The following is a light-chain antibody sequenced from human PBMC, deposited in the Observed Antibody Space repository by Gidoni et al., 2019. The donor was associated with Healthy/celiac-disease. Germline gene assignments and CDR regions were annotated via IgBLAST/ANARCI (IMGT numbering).Light chain of an antibody. CDR3: QQYNNWLPVT. CDR1: QSVSSN. Sequence: EIVMTKSPATRSVSPGERATLSCRASQSVSSNFAWYQQKPGQAPRLLIYGASTRATGIPARFSGSGSGTEFTLTISSLLSEDFAVYYCQQYNNWLPVTFGQGTKVEIK. CDR2: GAS. V-gene: IGKV3-15*01. J-gene: IGKJ1*01.